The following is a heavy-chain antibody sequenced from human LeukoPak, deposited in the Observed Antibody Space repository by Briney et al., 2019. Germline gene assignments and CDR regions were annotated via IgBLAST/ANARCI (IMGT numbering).Heavy chain of an antibody. CDR1: GGTFSSYA. CDR2: IIPILGIA. CDR3: ARAVYYYDSSGHYAFDI. V-gene: IGHV1-69*04. J-gene: IGHJ3*02. Sequence: GASVKVSCKASGGTFSSYAISWVRQAPGQGLEWMGRIIPILGIANYAQKFQGRVTITADKSTSTAYVELSSLRSEDTAVYYCARAVYYYDSSGHYAFDIWGQGTMVTVSS. D-gene: IGHD3-22*01.